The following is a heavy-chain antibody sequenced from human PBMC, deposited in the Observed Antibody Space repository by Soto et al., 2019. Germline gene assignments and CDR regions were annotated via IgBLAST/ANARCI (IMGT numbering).Heavy chain of an antibody. D-gene: IGHD2-2*01. CDR1: GGSFSGYY. Sequence: SETLSLTCAVYGGSFSGYYWSWIRQPPGKGLEWIGEINHSGSTNYNPSLKSRVTISVDTSKNQFSLKLSSVTAADTAVYYCARVEGYCSSTSCYALDYWGQGTLVTVSS. J-gene: IGHJ4*02. CDR2: INHSGST. CDR3: ARVEGYCSSTSCYALDY. V-gene: IGHV4-34*01.